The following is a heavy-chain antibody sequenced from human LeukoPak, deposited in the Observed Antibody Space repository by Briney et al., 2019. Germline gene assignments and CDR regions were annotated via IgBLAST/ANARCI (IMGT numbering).Heavy chain of an antibody. CDR2: IHPSGIF. CDR3: ARGRDRSKAGDH. CDR1: GGSCDDYY. D-gene: IGHD5-24*01. Sequence: SETLSLTCAVYGGSCDDYYCSWIRQPPGNGLEWIGEIHPSGIFYYNSSLMSRVTISIDTSKSQFSLRLTSVTAADTAFYYCARGRDRSKAGDHWGQGSLVTVSS. J-gene: IGHJ4*02. V-gene: IGHV4-34*01.